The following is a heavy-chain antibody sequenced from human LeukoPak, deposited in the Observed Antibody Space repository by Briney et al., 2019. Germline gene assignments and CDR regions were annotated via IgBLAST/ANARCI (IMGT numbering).Heavy chain of an antibody. D-gene: IGHD6-13*01. J-gene: IGHJ4*02. CDR1: GGSISTFY. CDR2: VYYSGST. CDR3: ARCDSSSWYKIDY. Sequence: SETLSLTCTVSGGSISTFYWSWIRQPPGKGLEWIGYVYYSGSTNYNPSLKSRVTILVETSKNQFSLKLSSVTAADTAVYYCARCDSSSWYKIDYWGQGTLVTVSS. V-gene: IGHV4-59*01.